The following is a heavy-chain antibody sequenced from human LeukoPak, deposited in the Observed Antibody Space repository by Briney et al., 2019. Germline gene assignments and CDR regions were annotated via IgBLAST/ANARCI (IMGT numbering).Heavy chain of an antibody. CDR2: INANSGGT. V-gene: IGHV1-2*02. J-gene: IGHJ4*02. CDR1: GYTFTGYY. Sequence: ASVKVSCKASGYTFTGYYMHWVRQAPGQGLEWMGWINANSGGTNYAQKFQGRVTMTRDTSISTAYMELSRLRSDDTAVYYCARLQSSITMVRGAFDYWGQGTLVTVSS. D-gene: IGHD3-10*01. CDR3: ARLQSSITMVRGAFDY.